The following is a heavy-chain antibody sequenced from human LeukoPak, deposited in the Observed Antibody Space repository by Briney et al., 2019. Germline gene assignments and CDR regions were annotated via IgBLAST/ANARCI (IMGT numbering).Heavy chain of an antibody. CDR2: INNDGSGT. V-gene: IGHV3-74*01. J-gene: IGHJ5*02. CDR1: GFTFSSYW. Sequence: GGSLRLSCAASGFTFSSYWMHWVRQAPGKGPVWVSRINNDGSGTTYADSVKGRFTISRDDAKNTLYLQMNSLRAEDTAVYYCVRGGESTWSWGQGTLVAVSS. CDR3: VRGGESTWS. D-gene: IGHD2-15*01.